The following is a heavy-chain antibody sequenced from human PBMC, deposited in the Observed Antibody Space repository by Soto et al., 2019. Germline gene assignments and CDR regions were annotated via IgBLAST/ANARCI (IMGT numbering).Heavy chain of an antibody. CDR3: VRTSLVVAAATREDY. Sequence: EVQLVESGGGLVQPGGSLRLSCAASGFTFSSYWMHWVRQAPGKGLVWVSRINSDGSSTSYAHSVKGRFTISRDNAKNTLYLQMNSVRAEDTAVYYCVRTSLVVAAATREDYWGQGTLVTVSS. V-gene: IGHV3-74*01. D-gene: IGHD2-15*01. CDR2: INSDGSST. CDR1: GFTFSSYW. J-gene: IGHJ4*02.